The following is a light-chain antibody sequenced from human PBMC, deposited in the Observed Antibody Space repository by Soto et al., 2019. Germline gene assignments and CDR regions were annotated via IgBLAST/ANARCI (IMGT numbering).Light chain of an antibody. CDR2: DAS. CDR3: QQRSNWPPIIT. J-gene: IGKJ3*01. CDR1: QSVTTY. Sequence: EITLTQSPATLSLSPGERASLSCRASQSVTTYLAWYQHKPGQPPRLLIYDASTRATGIPDRFSGSGSGTDFTLTISSLEPEDFGVYYWQQRSNWPPIITFGPGTKVDL. V-gene: IGKV3-11*01.